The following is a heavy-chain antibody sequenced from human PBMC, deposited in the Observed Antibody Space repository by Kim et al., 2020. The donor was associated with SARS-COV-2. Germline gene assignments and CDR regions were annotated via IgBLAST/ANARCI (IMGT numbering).Heavy chain of an antibody. CDR2: IYSGGRT. CDR3: AYSGYPSIKGTDY. J-gene: IGHJ4*02. Sequence: GGSLRLSCAASGFTVSSNYMTWVRQAPGKGLEWVSVIYSGGRTYYADSVKGRFTISRDNSKTTLYLQMNSLRAEDTAVYYCAYSGYPSIKGTDYWGQGTLVTVSS. V-gene: IGHV3-66*02. D-gene: IGHD5-12*01. CDR1: GFTVSSNY.